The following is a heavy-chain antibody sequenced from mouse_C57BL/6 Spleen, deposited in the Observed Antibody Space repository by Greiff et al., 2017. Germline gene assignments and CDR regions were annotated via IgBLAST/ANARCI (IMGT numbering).Heavy chain of an antibody. V-gene: IGHV3-6*01. CDR2: ISYDGSN. CDR3: ARDGYYDWFAY. J-gene: IGHJ3*01. Sequence: EVQVVESGPGLVKPSQSLSLTCSVTGYSITSGYYWNWIRQFPGNKLEWMGYISYDGSNNYNPSLKNRISITRDTSKNQFFLKLNSVTTEDTATYYCARDGYYDWFAYWGQGTLVTVSA. D-gene: IGHD2-3*01. CDR1: GYSITSGYY.